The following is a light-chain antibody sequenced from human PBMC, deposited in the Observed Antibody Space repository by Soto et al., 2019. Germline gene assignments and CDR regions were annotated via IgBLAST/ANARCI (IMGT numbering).Light chain of an antibody. CDR3: QKYYRYSWT. V-gene: IGKV1-5*03. Sequence: DLHMTQXXPTLSSSVRDXXXXXXXASQNIKTCLAWYQQEXGKAPKLLIYEASXLENGVPARFSGSGSGTEFTLTISSLQTDDFATYYCQKYYRYSWTFGQGTKVDI. CDR1: QNIKTC. CDR2: EAS. J-gene: IGKJ1*01.